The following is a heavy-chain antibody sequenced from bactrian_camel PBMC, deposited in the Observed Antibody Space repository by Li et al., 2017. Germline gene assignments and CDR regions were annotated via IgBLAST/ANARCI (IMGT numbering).Heavy chain of an antibody. CDR3: AADQNTCTTASGRTLQPKAARYKM. V-gene: IGHV3S1*01. CDR2: HYTGTATK. D-gene: IGHD7*01. Sequence: HVQLVESGGESVQAGESLRLSCEISLYIYSSYCMGWFREAPGKERAAVAAHYTGTATKYVADSVKGRFDISQDNAKNILYLEMNNLQPEDTGTYYCAADQNTCTTASGRTLQPKAARYKMWGQGTQVTVS. CDR1: LYIYSSYC. J-gene: IGHJ4*01.